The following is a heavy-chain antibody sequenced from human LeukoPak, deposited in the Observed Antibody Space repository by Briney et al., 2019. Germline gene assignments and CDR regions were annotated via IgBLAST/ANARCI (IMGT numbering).Heavy chain of an antibody. V-gene: IGHV4-59*08. D-gene: IGHD3-10*01. CDR3: ARVPMYYYGSGSST. CDR1: GVSITSYY. Sequence: SETLSLTCTVSGVSITSYYWRWIRQPPGKGLESIGNIYYSGSTNYNPSLKSRVTISVDTSKNQFSLKLSSVTAADTAVYYCARVPMYYYGSGSSTWGQGTLVTVSS. CDR2: IYYSGST. J-gene: IGHJ5*02.